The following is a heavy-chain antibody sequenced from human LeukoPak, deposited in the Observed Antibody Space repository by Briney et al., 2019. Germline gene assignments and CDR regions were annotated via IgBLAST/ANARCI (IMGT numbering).Heavy chain of an antibody. CDR2: IYYSGST. CDR1: GGSISSSSYY. Sequence: SETLSLTCTVSGGSISSSSYYWGWIRQPPGKGLEWIGSIYYSGSTYYNPSLKSRVTISVDTSKNQFSLKLSSVTAADTAVYYCARAYYYGSGSYYNWGDGVRDYYYYYMDVWGKGTTVTVSS. J-gene: IGHJ6*03. D-gene: IGHD3-10*01. CDR3: ARAYYYGSGSYYNWGDGVRDYYYYYMDV. V-gene: IGHV4-39*07.